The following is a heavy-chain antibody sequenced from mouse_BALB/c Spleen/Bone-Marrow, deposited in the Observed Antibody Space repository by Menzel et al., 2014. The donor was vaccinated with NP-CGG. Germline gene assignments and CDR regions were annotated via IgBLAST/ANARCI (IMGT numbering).Heavy chain of an antibody. CDR2: INPSNGRT. CDR1: GYTFTSYW. D-gene: IGHD2-3*01. J-gene: IGHJ3*01. CDR3: ARYDGPAWFAY. V-gene: IGHV1S81*02. Sequence: QVQLKQSGAELVKPGASVKLSCKASGYTFTSYWIHWVKLRPGHGLEWIGEINPSNGRTNYNEKFKNKATLTVDKSSSTAYIQLSSLTSEGSAVYYCARYDGPAWFAYWGQGTLVTVS.